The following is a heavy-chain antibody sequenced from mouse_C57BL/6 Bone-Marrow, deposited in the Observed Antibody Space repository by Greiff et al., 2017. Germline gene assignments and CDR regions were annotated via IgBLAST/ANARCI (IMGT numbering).Heavy chain of an antibody. CDR2: IAPSDSYT. CDR1: GYTFTSYW. Sequence: QVQLQQPGAELVMPGASVKLSCKASGYTFTSYWMHWVKQRPGQGLEWIGEIAPSDSYTNYNQKFKGKSTLTVDKSSSTAYMQLSSLTSEDSAVYYCANHYYGSSYDWYFDVWGTGTTVTVSS. J-gene: IGHJ1*03. V-gene: IGHV1-69*01. D-gene: IGHD1-1*01. CDR3: ANHYYGSSYDWYFDV.